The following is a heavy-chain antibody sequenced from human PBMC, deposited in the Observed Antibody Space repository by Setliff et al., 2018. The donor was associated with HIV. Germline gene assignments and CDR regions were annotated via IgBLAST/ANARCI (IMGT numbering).Heavy chain of an antibody. D-gene: IGHD1-26*01. CDR1: GGSISSGDYF. V-gene: IGHV4-30-4*08. J-gene: IGHJ3*02. Sequence: PSETLSLTCTVSGGSISSGDYFLSWIRQAPGKGLEWIGCIYYSGSAYYNPSLQRRVTISVDTSKNQFSLNLTSVTAADTAVYYCARLGYSGSLVGAFDIWGQGTMVTVSS. CDR2: IYYSGSA. CDR3: ARLGYSGSLVGAFDI.